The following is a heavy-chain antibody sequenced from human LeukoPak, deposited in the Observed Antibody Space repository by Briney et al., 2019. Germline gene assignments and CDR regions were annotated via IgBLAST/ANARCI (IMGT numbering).Heavy chain of an antibody. CDR1: GYTFTSYY. D-gene: IGHD3-3*01. Sequence: ASVKVSCKASGYTFTSYYMHWVRQAPGQGLEWMGIINPSGGSTSYAQKFQGRVTMTRVTSTSTVYMELSSLRSEDTAVYYCASVFLHYYGMDVWGQGTTVTVSS. V-gene: IGHV1-46*01. J-gene: IGHJ6*02. CDR2: INPSGGST. CDR3: ASVFLHYYGMDV.